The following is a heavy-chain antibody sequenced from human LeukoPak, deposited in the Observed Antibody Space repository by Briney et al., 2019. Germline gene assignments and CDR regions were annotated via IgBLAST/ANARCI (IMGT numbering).Heavy chain of an antibody. CDR1: GFTFSSYW. D-gene: IGHD6-13*01. Sequence: PGGSLRLSRAASGFTFSSYWTSWVRQAPGKGLEWVANIKQDGSEKYYVDSVKGRFTISRDNAKNSLYLQMNSLRAEDTAVYYCARETVKRSSWPYYFDYWGQGTLVTVSS. V-gene: IGHV3-7*01. CDR3: ARETVKRSSWPYYFDY. CDR2: IKQDGSEK. J-gene: IGHJ4*02.